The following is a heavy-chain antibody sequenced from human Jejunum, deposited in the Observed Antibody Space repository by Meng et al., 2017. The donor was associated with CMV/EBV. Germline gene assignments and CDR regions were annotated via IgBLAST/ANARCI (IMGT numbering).Heavy chain of an antibody. J-gene: IGHJ6*02. CDR3: AKESGQYQMLSYYGLDV. CDR1: FNSSA. V-gene: IGHV3-23*01. Sequence: FNSSALTWVRQAPGKGLEWVSVISRSGGDTNYADSVKGRFTISRDNSKNTLYLEMSSLRAEDTAIYYCAKESGQYQMLSYYGLDVWGQGTTVTVSS. CDR2: ISRSGGDT. D-gene: IGHD2-2*01.